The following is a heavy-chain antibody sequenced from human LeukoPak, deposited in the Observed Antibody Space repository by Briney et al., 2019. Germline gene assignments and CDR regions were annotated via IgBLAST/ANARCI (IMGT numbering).Heavy chain of an antibody. V-gene: IGHV1-2*02. Sequence: VASVKVSCKASGYTFTGYYMHWVRQAPGQGLEWMGWINPNSGGTNYAQKFQGRVTMTRDTSISTAYMELSRLRSDDTAVYYCARAGFGDSSPYMDVWGKGTTVTISS. J-gene: IGHJ6*03. D-gene: IGHD3-10*01. CDR1: GYTFTGYY. CDR2: INPNSGGT. CDR3: ARAGFGDSSPYMDV.